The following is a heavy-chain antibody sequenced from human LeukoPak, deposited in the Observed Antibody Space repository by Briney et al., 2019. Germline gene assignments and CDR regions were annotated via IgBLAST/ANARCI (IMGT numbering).Heavy chain of an antibody. V-gene: IGHV3-48*03. D-gene: IGHD6-13*01. CDR1: GFTFSSYE. CDR2: ISSSGSTI. J-gene: IGHJ4*02. Sequence: GGSLRLSCAASGFTFSSYEMNWVRQAPGKGLEWVSYISSSGSTIYYADSVKGRFTISRDNAKNSLYLQMNSLRAEDTAVYYCARPQDSSSWYSANFDYRGQGTLVTVSS. CDR3: ARPQDSSSWYSANFDY.